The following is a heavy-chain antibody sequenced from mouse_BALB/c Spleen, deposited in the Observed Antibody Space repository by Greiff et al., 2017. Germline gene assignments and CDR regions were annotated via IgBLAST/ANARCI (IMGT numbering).Heavy chain of an antibody. J-gene: IGHJ3*01. CDR2: INPSNGGT. V-gene: IGHV1S81*02. CDR1: GYTFTSYY. CDR3: TRDGWFAY. Sequence: VQLHQPGAELVKPGASVKLSCKASGYTFTSYYMYWVKQRPGQGLEWIGGINPSNGGTNFNEKFKSKATLTVDKSSSTAYMQLSSLTSEDSAVYYCTRDGWFAYWGQGTLVTVSA.